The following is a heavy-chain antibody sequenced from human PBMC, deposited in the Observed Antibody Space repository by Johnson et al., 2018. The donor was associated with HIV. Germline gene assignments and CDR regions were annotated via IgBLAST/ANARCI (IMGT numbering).Heavy chain of an antibody. V-gene: IGHV3-15*01. J-gene: IGHJ3*02. CDR2: IKSKTDGGTT. CDR3: ARVADFGVVILGAFDI. Sequence: EVQLVESGGGLVQPGGSLRLSCAASGFTFSNAWMSWVRQAPGKGLEWVGRIKSKTDGGTTDYAAPVKGRFTISRDDSKNTLYLQMNSLKTEDTAVYYCARVADFGVVILGAFDIWGQGTTVTVSS. CDR1: GFTFSNAW. D-gene: IGHD3-3*01.